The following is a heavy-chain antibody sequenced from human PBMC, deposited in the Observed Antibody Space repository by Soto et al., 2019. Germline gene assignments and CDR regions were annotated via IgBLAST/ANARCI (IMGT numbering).Heavy chain of an antibody. D-gene: IGHD3-10*01. J-gene: IGHJ4*02. Sequence: GGSLRLSCAASGFTFTSFAFHWVRQAPGHGLEFVAAISYDGVNKYYADSVTGRFTISRDSSKNVVSLQMNSLRSEDTAVYYCARDAFDYYASGSYLVWGQGTLVTSPQ. V-gene: IGHV3-30-3*01. CDR2: ISYDGVNK. CDR3: ARDAFDYYASGSYLV. CDR1: GFTFTSFA.